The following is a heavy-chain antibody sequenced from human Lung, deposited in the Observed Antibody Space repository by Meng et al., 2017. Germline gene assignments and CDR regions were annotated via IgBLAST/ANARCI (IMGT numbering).Heavy chain of an antibody. V-gene: IGHV4-34*01. CDR2: INHSGST. Sequence: VQVEQWGGGLLKPVETLSLTCVVSGGSFSDYYWSWIRQPPGKGLEWIGEINHSGSTNYNPSLESRATISVDTSQNNLSLKLSSVTAADSAVYYCARGPTTMAHDFDYWGQGTLVTVSS. CDR3: ARGPTTMAHDFDY. CDR1: GGSFSDYY. D-gene: IGHD4-11*01. J-gene: IGHJ4*02.